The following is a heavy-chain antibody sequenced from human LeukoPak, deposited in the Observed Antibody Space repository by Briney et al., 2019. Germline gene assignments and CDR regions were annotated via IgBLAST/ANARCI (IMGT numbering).Heavy chain of an antibody. CDR3: ARRGRARGAPNWFDP. J-gene: IGHJ5*02. V-gene: IGHV1-8*01. CDR2: MNPNSGNT. D-gene: IGHD3-16*01. CDR1: GYTFTSYD. Sequence: ASVKVSCKASGYTFTSYDINWVRQAPGQGLEWMGWMNPNSGNTGYAQKFQGRVTITRNTSISTAYMELSSLRSEDTAVYYCARRGRARGAPNWFDPWGQGTLVTVSS.